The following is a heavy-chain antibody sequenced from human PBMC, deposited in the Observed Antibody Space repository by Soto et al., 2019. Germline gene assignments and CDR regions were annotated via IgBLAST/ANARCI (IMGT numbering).Heavy chain of an antibody. CDR2: ISDRGDTT. J-gene: IGHJ4*02. Sequence: PGGSLRLSCVASGFTIRSNAMYWVRQAPGKGLEWVSGISDRGDTTHYAESVEGRFTISRDTSENTLYLQLNTLRADDTAVYYCAKDKPGTTSFDYWGQGTLVTVSS. D-gene: IGHD1-1*01. CDR3: AKDKPGTTSFDY. V-gene: IGHV3-23*01. CDR1: GFTIRSNA.